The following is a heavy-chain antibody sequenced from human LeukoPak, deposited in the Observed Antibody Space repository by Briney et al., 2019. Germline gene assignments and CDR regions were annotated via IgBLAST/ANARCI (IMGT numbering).Heavy chain of an antibody. CDR2: MSPDSGDT. CDR1: GYTFTSYD. CDR3: ARGGGLRTKWELRPLYWFDP. J-gene: IGHJ5*02. D-gene: IGHD1-26*01. Sequence: GASVKVSCKASGYTFTSYDFNWVRQATGQRPEWMGWMSPDSGDTGYAQKFQDRVTMTRNTSISTAYMELSSLRSEDTAVYYCARGGGLRTKWELRPLYWFDPWGQGTLVTVSS. V-gene: IGHV1-8*01.